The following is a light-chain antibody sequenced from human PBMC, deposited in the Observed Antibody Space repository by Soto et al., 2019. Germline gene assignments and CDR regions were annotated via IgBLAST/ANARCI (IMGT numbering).Light chain of an antibody. Sequence: DIQMTQSPSAMSAYVGDRVTITCRASQGIKNFLVWLQQKPGKVPKRLIYAGSNLQSGVPSRFSGSGSWTEFTLTSSSLQPEDFATYYCLQHNGYPHTFGQGTKLEIK. CDR1: QGIKNF. V-gene: IGKV1-17*03. J-gene: IGKJ2*01. CDR2: AGS. CDR3: LQHNGYPHT.